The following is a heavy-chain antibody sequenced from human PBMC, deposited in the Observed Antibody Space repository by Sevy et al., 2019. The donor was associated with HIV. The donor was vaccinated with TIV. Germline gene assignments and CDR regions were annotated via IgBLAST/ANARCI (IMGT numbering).Heavy chain of an antibody. J-gene: IGHJ4*02. CDR2: IKEDGSGR. CDR1: GFTFGSYW. CDR3: ARLYSSPSGRGLDN. V-gene: IGHV3-7*01. Sequence: GESLEISCAASGFTFGSYWMTWVRQAPGKGLEWVADIKEDGSGRFYVDSVRGRFTVSRDNAKKTLYLQMNNLRGEDTALYYCARLYSSPSGRGLDNWGQGALVTVSS. D-gene: IGHD4-4*01.